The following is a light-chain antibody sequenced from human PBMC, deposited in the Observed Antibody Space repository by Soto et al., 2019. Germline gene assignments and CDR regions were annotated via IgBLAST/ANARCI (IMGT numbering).Light chain of an antibody. CDR3: QQYETFSGT. CDR2: DAS. CDR1: QSVCGW. Sequence: DIQMTQSPSTLPASVGDTVTVTCRASQSVCGWLAWYQQKRGEAPKVXIYDASALQRGVPSRVSGSGAGPKCTPTIASLQPDDFETDYCQQYETFSGTFGPGTKVDIK. J-gene: IGKJ1*01. V-gene: IGKV1-5*01.